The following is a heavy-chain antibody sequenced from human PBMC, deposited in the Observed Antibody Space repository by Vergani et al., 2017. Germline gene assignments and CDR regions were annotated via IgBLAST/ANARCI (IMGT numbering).Heavy chain of an antibody. CDR2: TWYDGNNK. CDR1: GFTFNQYG. V-gene: IGHV3-33*01. J-gene: IGHJ5*02. Sequence: QVQLVESGGGVVQPGRSLRLSCAASGFTFNQYGMHWVRQAPGKGLEWVAVTWYDGNNKQYADSVKGRFTISRDNSQSTMYLQMNSLRDEDTGVYYCARDLRLLCNRFDPWGQGTLVTVSS. D-gene: IGHD3-10*02. CDR3: ARDLRLLCNRFDP.